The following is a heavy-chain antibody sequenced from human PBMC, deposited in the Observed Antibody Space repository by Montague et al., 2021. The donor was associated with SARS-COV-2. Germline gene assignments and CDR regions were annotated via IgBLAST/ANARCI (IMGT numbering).Heavy chain of an antibody. CDR3: ARVADYDVLTGFVTEGFDY. CDR1: GGSFSDYY. Sequence: SETLSLTCAVHGGSFSDYYWSWICQPPGKGLEWIGEINHSGSTNYNPSLKSRVTISVDTSKNQFSLDLRSVTAADTAIYYCARVADYDVLTGFVTEGFDYWGQGTLVTVSS. D-gene: IGHD3-9*01. J-gene: IGHJ4*02. CDR2: INHSGST. V-gene: IGHV4-34*01.